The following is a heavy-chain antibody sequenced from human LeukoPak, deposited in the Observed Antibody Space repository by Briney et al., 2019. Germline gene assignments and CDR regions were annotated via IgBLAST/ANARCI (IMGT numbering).Heavy chain of an antibody. CDR2: IYYSGGP. V-gene: IGHV4-59*08. CDR3: ARHVGKWGFDF. D-gene: IGHD3-16*01. Sequence: PSETLSLTCTVSGGSITGYYWSWIRQPPGKGLQWIGYIYYSGGPKYNPSLKSRVTVSVDTSKNQFYLNLSPLTAADTAVYYCARHVGKWGFDFWGQGTLVTVSS. J-gene: IGHJ4*02. CDR1: GGSITGYY.